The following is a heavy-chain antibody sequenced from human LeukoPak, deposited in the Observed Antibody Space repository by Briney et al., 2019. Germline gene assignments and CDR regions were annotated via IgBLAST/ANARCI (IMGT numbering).Heavy chain of an antibody. Sequence: PSEXXSLTCTVSGGSISXXXXXXVRQPPXKGLEXXXXXXXSXXXXXXPXLXXXXXXXXDTSKNQFSLKLNAVTAADTAVYYCARRTYFDLWGRGTLVTVSS. CDR3: ARRTYFDL. V-gene: IGHV4-59*08. CDR1: GGSISXXX. CDR2: XXXSXXX. J-gene: IGHJ2*01.